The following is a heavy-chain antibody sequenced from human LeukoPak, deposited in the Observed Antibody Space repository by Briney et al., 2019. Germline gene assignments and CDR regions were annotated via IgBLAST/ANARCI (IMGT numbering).Heavy chain of an antibody. J-gene: IGHJ5*02. V-gene: IGHV4-39*01. CDR3: ARGGYHSIWFDP. CDR2: IYYSGST. Sequence: SETLSLTSTVSGGSISSSSYYWGWIRQPPGKGLEWIGSIYYSGSTYYNPSLKSRVTISVDTSKNQFSLKLSSVTAADTAVYYCARGGYHSIWFDPWGQGTLVTVSS. D-gene: IGHD2-2*01. CDR1: GGSISSSSYY.